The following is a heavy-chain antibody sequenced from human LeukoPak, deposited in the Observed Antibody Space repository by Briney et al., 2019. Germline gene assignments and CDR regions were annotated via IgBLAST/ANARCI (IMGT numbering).Heavy chain of an antibody. CDR1: GYTFTGYY. D-gene: IGHD4-17*01. CDR2: INPNSGGT. V-gene: IGHV1-2*02. J-gene: IGHJ4*02. CDR3: ARTTYGDYEVELDY. Sequence: ASVKVSCKASGYTFTGYYMHWVRQAPGQGLGWMGWINPNSGGTNYAQKFQGRVTMTRDTSISTAYMELSRLRSDDTAVYYCARTTYGDYEVELDYWGQGTLVTVSS.